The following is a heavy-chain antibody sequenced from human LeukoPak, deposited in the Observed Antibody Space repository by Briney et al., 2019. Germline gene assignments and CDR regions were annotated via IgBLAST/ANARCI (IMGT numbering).Heavy chain of an antibody. CDR2: INTRTDGATT. J-gene: IGHJ4*02. CDR3: TTEFWYYFNN. CDR1: GFAFSGTW. Sequence: VGSLRLSCAGSGFAFSGTWLNWVRQAPGQGLEWVGRINTRTDGATTTYAAPVKGRFTISRDDSKSTLYLEMNSLKTEDTAVYYCTTEFWYYFNNWGQGTLVTVSS. V-gene: IGHV3-15*01. D-gene: IGHD3-3*01.